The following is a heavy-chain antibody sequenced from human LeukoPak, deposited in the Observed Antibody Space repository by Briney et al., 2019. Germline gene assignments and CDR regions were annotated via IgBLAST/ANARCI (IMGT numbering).Heavy chain of an antibody. J-gene: IGHJ6*02. CDR3: ARNTVTGYSSSWYSSYYYYGMDV. V-gene: IGHV1-69*13. D-gene: IGHD6-13*01. CDR1: GGTFSSYA. Sequence: GASVKVSCKASGGTFSSYAISWVRQAPGQGLEWMGGIIPIFGTANYAQKFQGRVTITADESTSTAYMELSSLRSEDTAVYCCARNTVTGYSSSWYSSYYYYGMDVWGQGTTVTVSS. CDR2: IIPIFGTA.